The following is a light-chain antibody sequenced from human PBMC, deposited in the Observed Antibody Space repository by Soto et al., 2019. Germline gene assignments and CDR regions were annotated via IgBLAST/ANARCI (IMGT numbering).Light chain of an antibody. J-gene: IGLJ1*01. CDR3: SSYSLSTAYL. CDR1: SSDVGGYDY. Sequence: QSVLTQPASVSGSPGQSITISCTGTSSDVGGYDYVSWYQIHPGKAPKLMVFEVSNRPSGVSYRFSGSKSGNTASLPISALQAEDEADYFCSSYSLSTAYLFRTGTTGTVL. V-gene: IGLV2-14*01. CDR2: EVS.